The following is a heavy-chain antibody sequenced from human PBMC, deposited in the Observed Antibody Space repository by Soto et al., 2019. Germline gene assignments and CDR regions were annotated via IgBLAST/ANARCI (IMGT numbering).Heavy chain of an antibody. Sequence: EVRLVESGGGLVQPEGSLRLSCAASGFTVSSNYLSWVHQAPGKGLEWVSLISSGGHTYYADSVKGRFTISRDNSKNTLYLQMNSLRAEDTAVYYCANSPRWGVFDIWGQGTMVTVSS. V-gene: IGHV3-66*01. CDR3: ANSPRWGVFDI. J-gene: IGHJ3*02. D-gene: IGHD1-26*01. CDR1: GFTVSSNY. CDR2: ISSGGHT.